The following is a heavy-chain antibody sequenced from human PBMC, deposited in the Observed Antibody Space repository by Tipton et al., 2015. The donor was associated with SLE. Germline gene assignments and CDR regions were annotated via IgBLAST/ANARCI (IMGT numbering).Heavy chain of an antibody. J-gene: IGHJ4*02. V-gene: IGHV4-34*01. CDR3: ARSTNWNSAAYYFDL. Sequence: GLVKPSETLSLTCTVDGESLSGHYWIWIRQPPGKGLEWIGESNPSGNTNYNPSLKSRVTISVDTSNNQLSLKLTSVTAADTAIYYCARSTNWNSAAYYFDLWGQGTLVTVSS. D-gene: IGHD1-1*01. CDR2: SNPSGNT. CDR1: GESLSGHY.